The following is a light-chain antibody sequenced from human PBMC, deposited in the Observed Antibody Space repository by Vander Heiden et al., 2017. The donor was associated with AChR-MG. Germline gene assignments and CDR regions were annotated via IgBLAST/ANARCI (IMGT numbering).Light chain of an antibody. J-gene: IGKJ4*01. V-gene: IGKV3-11*01. CDR1: QSVSNY. CDR3: QQRSDLVT. Sequence: EIVLTHHPAFLSLSPGERANLSCRASQSVSNYLAWYQQKPGQAPRLLIYDATHRATGIPARFSGSGSATDFTLTISILEPEDSAVYFCQQRSDLVTFGGGTRVEIK. CDR2: DAT.